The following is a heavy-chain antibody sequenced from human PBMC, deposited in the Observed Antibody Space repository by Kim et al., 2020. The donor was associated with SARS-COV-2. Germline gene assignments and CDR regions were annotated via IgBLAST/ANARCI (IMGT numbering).Heavy chain of an antibody. V-gene: IGHV5-10-1*01. D-gene: IGHD3-16*01. Sequence: GESLKISCKGSGNSFTSYWISWVRQMSGKGLEWMGRIDPSDSYTNYNPYFQGHVRISVDKSISTAYLQRSSLKASDTAMYYCARNDGNSNAYDPWGQGTLVTVSS. CDR3: ARNDGNSNAYDP. CDR1: GNSFTSYW. J-gene: IGHJ5*02. CDR2: IDPSDSYT.